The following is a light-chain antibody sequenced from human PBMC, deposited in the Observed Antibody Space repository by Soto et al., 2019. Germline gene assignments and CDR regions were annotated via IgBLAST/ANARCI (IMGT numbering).Light chain of an antibody. Sequence: QSALTQPASVSGSPGQSITISCTGTSSDLGGYNYVSWYQQHPDKAPKLMIYDVSNRPSGVSDRFSGSKSGNTASLTISGLQAEDEADYYCSSYTSSTTLAVFGGGTKLTVL. V-gene: IGLV2-14*03. J-gene: IGLJ2*01. CDR3: SSYTSSTTLAV. CDR1: SSDLGGYNY. CDR2: DVS.